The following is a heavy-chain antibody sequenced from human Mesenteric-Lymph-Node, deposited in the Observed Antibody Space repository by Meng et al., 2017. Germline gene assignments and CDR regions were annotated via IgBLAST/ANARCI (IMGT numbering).Heavy chain of an antibody. CDR3: ARDERWVDYYDGSYYYSARRHDAFDI. V-gene: IGHV4-4*02. D-gene: IGHD3-22*01. CDR1: GGSINSSHW. J-gene: IGHJ3*02. CDR2: IYHSGNT. Sequence: SETLSLTCAVSGGSINSSHWWSWVRQPPGKGLEWIGEIYHSGNTNYNPSLKSRVTISVDKSKNHFSLKLNSVTAADTAIYFCARDERWVDYYDGSYYYSARRHDAFDIWGQGTMVTVSS.